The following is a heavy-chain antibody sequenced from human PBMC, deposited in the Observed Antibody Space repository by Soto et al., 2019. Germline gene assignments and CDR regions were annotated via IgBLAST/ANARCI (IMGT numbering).Heavy chain of an antibody. J-gene: IGHJ5*02. CDR3: ARRVGPTGLSNWFDP. Sequence: SETLSLTCNVSGDSIRNGDYYWTWIRQAPGKGLEWIGYIYSSGYVYYNPSLESRVSISIDTSNNQFSLKLTSVIAADTAVYFCARRVGPTGLSNWFDPWGQGTLVTVSS. CDR1: GDSIRNGDYY. CDR2: IYSSGYV. V-gene: IGHV4-30-4*01. D-gene: IGHD1-26*01.